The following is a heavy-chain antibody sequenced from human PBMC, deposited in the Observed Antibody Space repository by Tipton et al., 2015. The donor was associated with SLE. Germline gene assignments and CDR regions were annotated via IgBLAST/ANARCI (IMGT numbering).Heavy chain of an antibody. J-gene: IGHJ5*02. CDR1: GVSITTDGYY. V-gene: IGHV4-61*09. CDR2: MSYSGGT. Sequence: TLSLTCLVSGVSITTDGYYWSWLRQPAGKGLEWIGHMSYSGGTNYNSTLKSRVTISVDTSKNQFSLRLTSVTAADTAVYYCARDPGQFVSGPWGQGILVTVSS. D-gene: IGHD3-10*01. CDR3: ARDPGQFVSGP.